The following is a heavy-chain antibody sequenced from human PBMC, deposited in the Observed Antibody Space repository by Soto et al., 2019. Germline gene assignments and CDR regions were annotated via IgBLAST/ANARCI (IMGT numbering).Heavy chain of an antibody. CDR3: ARIAKQGARLDF. CDR1: GYSISSGGYY. V-gene: IGHV4-31*03. J-gene: IGHJ4*02. CDR2: IDYSGST. Sequence: QVQLQESGPGLVKPSQTLSLTCTVSGYSISSGGYYWSWIRQHPGKGLEWIGYIDYSGSTYDNPSLKSRVTMSLDTSNNQFSLNLSSVTAADAAMFYCARIAKQGARLDFWGQGTLVTVSS. D-gene: IGHD1-26*01.